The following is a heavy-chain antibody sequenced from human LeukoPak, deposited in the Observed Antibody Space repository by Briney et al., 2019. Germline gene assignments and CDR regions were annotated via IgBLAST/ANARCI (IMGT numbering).Heavy chain of an antibody. J-gene: IGHJ4*02. Sequence: PGRSLRLSCAASGFTFSSYGMHWVRQAPGKGLEWVAVISYYVSNKYYADSVKGRFTIARDNSKNTLYLQMNSLRAEDTAVYYCAKDSARMGGDGSVYSWGQGTLVTVSS. CDR2: ISYYVSNK. CDR1: GFTFSSYG. D-gene: IGHD1-26*01. CDR3: AKDSARMGGDGSVYS. V-gene: IGHV3-30*18.